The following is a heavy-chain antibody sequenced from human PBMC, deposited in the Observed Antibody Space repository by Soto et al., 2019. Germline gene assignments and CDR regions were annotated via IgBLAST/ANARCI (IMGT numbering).Heavy chain of an antibody. CDR2: ISESGGST. CDR3: AKRSPYSSGWYSPIFDY. CDR1: GFSFSDYA. J-gene: IGHJ4*02. Sequence: SLKISCAASGFSFSDYAMSWVRQAPGKGLEWVSVISESGGSTHYADSVRGRFTVSRDNSKNSLSLRMNSLRDEDTAVYFCAKRSPYSSGWYSPIFDYWGQGALVTVSS. D-gene: IGHD6-13*01. V-gene: IGHV3-23*01.